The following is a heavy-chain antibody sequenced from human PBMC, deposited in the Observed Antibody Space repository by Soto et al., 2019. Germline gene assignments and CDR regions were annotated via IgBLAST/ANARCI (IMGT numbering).Heavy chain of an antibody. V-gene: IGHV3-33*01. Sequence: PGGSLRLSCAASGFAFSSYGMHWVRQAPGKGLEWVAVIWYDGSNKYYADSVKGRFTISRDNSKNTLYLQMNSLRAEDTAVYYCARGSGSYHRNYYYGMDVCGQGTTVTVSS. D-gene: IGHD1-26*01. CDR3: ARGSGSYHRNYYYGMDV. CDR2: IWYDGSNK. CDR1: GFAFSSYG. J-gene: IGHJ6*02.